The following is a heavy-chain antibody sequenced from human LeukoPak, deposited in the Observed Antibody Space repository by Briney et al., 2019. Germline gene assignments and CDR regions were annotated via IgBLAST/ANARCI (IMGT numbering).Heavy chain of an antibody. V-gene: IGHV1-18*01. J-gene: IGHJ4*02. CDR3: ARTVGGSSYGYPNYYFDY. CDR2: ISAFNGNP. Sequence: ASVKVSCKASGYNFSTYAITWVRQVPGQAPEWMGWISAFNGNPNYARKPQGRVTMTTDTSTRAAYMDVRSLRSDDTAMYYCARTVGGSSYGYPNYYFDYWGQGTLVTVSS. D-gene: IGHD5-18*01. CDR1: GYNFSTYA.